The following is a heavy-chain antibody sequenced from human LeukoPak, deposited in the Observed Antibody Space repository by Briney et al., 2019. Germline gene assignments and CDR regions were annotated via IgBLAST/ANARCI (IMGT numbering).Heavy chain of an antibody. J-gene: IGHJ3*02. CDR3: ARNEGFHDAFNI. CDR2: MNPNSGNT. Sequence: ASVKVSCKASGYTFTSYDINWVRQATGQGLEWMGWMNPNSGNTGYAQKFQGRVTMTRNTSISTAYMELSSLRSEDTAVYYCARNEGFHDAFNIWAQGTMVNVSS. D-gene: IGHD3-10*01. CDR1: GYTFTSYD. V-gene: IGHV1-8*01.